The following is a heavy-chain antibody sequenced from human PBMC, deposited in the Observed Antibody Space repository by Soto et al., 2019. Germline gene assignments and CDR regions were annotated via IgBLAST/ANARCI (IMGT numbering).Heavy chain of an antibody. CDR2: IYYGGST. J-gene: IGHJ4*02. V-gene: IGHV4-59*08. CDR1: GGSISGYY. Sequence: SETLPLSCTVSGGSISGYYWRWIRQPPGKGLEWIGYIYYGGSTNYNPSLKSRVTISVDTSKNQFSLKLSSVTAADTAVYYCARRYGDYFAYWGQGTLVTVSS. CDR3: ARRYGDYFAY. D-gene: IGHD4-17*01.